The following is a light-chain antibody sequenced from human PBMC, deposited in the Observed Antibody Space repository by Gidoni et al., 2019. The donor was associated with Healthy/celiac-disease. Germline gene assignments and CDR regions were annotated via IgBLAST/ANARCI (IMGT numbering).Light chain of an antibody. J-gene: IGKJ2*01. CDR2: KAS. CDR3: QQDNSYYT. V-gene: IGKV1-5*03. CDR1: QSISNL. Sequence: DIQMTQSPSTLSASVEDRVTITCRASQSISNLLAWYQQKPGKAPKLLLYKASSLESGVPSRCSGSGAGTEFTLTISSQQHDDFATYYCQQDNSYYTFGQGTKLEIK.